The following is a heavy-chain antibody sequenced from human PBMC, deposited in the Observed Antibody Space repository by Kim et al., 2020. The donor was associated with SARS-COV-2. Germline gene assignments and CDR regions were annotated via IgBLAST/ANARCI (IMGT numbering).Heavy chain of an antibody. CDR3: TTEGGYSSSWYFLAVDY. CDR1: GFTFSNAW. D-gene: IGHD6-13*01. Sequence: GGSLRLSCAASGFTFSNAWMSWVRQAPGKGLEWVGRIKSKTDGGTTDYAAPVKGRFTISRDDSKNTLYLQMNSLKTEDTAVYYCTTEGGYSSSWYFLAVDYWGQGTLVTVSS. J-gene: IGHJ4*02. V-gene: IGHV3-15*01. CDR2: IKSKTDGGTT.